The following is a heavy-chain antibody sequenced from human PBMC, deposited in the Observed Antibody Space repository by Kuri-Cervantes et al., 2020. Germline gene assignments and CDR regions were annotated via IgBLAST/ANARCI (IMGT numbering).Heavy chain of an antibody. V-gene: IGHV3-13*01. Sequence: LSLTCAASGFTFSSYDMHWVRQATGKGLEWVSAIGTAGDTYYPGSVKGRFTISRENAKNSLYLQMNSLRAGDTAVYYCARVSTNWNHPDHWGQGTLVTVSS. J-gene: IGHJ4*02. CDR3: ARVSTNWNHPDH. D-gene: IGHD1-1*01. CDR1: GFTFSSYD. CDR2: IGTAGDT.